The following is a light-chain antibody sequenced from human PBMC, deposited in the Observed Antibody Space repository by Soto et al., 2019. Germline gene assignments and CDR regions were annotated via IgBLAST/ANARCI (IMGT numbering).Light chain of an antibody. CDR1: SSDIGSYNL. CDR2: EVS. J-gene: IGLJ2*01. Sequence: QSALTQPASVSGSPGQSITISCTGTSSDIGSYNLVSWYQQHPGKAPKLMIYEVSKWPSGVSDRFSGSKSGNTASLTISGLQAEDEADYDCCSYAGSSTLVFGGGTQLTVL. CDR3: CSYAGSSTLV. V-gene: IGLV2-23*02.